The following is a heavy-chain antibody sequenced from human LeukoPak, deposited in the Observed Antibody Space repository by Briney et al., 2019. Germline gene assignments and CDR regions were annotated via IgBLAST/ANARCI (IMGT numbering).Heavy chain of an antibody. CDR3: ARDPYSSSWYRTGLDY. J-gene: IGHJ4*02. CDR2: IYHSGST. Sequence: SGTLSLTCAVSGGSISSSNWWSWVRQPPGKGLEGIGEIYHSGSTNDNPSLKSRVTRSVDKSKNQFSLKLSSVTAADTAVYYCARDPYSSSWYRTGLDYWGQGTLVTVSS. V-gene: IGHV4-4*02. D-gene: IGHD6-13*01. CDR1: GGSISSSNW.